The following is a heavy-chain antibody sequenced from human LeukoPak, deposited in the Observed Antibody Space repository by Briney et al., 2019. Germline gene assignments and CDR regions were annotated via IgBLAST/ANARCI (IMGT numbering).Heavy chain of an antibody. CDR1: GGSISSYY. CDR2: IYYSGST. Sequence: PSETLSLTCTDSGGSISSYYWSWIRQPPGKGLEWIGYIYYSGSTNYNPSPKSRVTISVDTSKNQFSLKLSSVTAADTAVYYCARADCSSTSCPFDYWGQGTLVTVSS. CDR3: ARADCSSTSCPFDY. V-gene: IGHV4-59*01. J-gene: IGHJ4*02. D-gene: IGHD2-2*01.